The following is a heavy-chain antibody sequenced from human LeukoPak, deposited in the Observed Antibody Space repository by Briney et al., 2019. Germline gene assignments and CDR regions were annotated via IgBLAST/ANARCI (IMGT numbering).Heavy chain of an antibody. V-gene: IGHV3-15*07. Sequence: GGSLRLSCAASGFTFSSAWMNWVRQAPGKGLEWVGRIKSETDGGTTDYAAPVKGTFTISRDDSENTLYLQMNSLKTENTAVYYYTRRSSAAGRQYFDYWGQGTLVTVSS. D-gene: IGHD6-13*01. CDR3: TRRSSAAGRQYFDY. CDR1: GFTFSSAW. J-gene: IGHJ4*02. CDR2: IKSETDGGTT.